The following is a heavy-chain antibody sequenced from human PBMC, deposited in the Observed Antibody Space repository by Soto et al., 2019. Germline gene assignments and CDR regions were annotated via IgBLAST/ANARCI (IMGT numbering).Heavy chain of an antibody. CDR3: ARGGYSSNDWFDP. CDR2: ISYDGSNK. J-gene: IGHJ5*02. V-gene: IGHV3-30-3*01. Sequence: QVQLVESGGGVVQPGRSLRLSCAASGFTFSSYAMHWVRQAPGKGLEWVAVISYDGSNKYYADSVKGRFTISRDNSKNTLYLQMNSLRAEDTAVYYCARGGYSSNDWFDPWGQGTLVTVSS. D-gene: IGHD6-13*01. CDR1: GFTFSSYA.